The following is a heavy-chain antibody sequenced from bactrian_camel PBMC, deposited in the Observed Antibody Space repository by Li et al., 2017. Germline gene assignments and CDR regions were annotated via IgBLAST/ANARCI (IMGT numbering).Heavy chain of an antibody. CDR2: INSLDGDT. CDR1: GYTSDKFC. V-gene: IGHV3S1*01. CDR3: TKDADGGTWSAGDY. D-gene: IGHD6*01. J-gene: IGHJ4*01. Sequence: HVQLVESGGGSVQAGGSLTLSCAASGYTSDKFCMGWVRQAPGKGLEWVSAINSLDGDTYYTDSVKGRFIISRDKAKNTLYLLLNSLETEDTAMYYCTKDADGGTWSAGDYWGQGTQVTVS.